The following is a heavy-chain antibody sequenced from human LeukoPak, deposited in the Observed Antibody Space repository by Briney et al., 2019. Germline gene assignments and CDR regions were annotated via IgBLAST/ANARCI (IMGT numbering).Heavy chain of an antibody. Sequence: GGSLRLSCAASGFTFSTYDMHWVRQATGKGLEWVSGIGKTGDTYYSGSVKGRFTNSRENAKNSLYLEMNSLRAGDTAVYFCAKVIRGGYGMDVWGQGTTVTVSS. D-gene: IGHD3-10*01. CDR1: GFTFSTYD. J-gene: IGHJ6*02. CDR3: AKVIRGGYGMDV. V-gene: IGHV3-13*04. CDR2: IGKTGDT.